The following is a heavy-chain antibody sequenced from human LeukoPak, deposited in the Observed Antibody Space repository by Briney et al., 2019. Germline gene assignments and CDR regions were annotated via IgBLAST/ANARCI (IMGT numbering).Heavy chain of an antibody. Sequence: SETLSLTCDVSGGSFSGHYWSWIRQLPGKGLEWIGEIDQSGNTNYNPSLKSRVTISVDTSKNQFSLKLSSVTAADTAVYYCARSVGAYYYYYGMDVWGQGTTVTVSS. CDR2: IDQSGNT. J-gene: IGHJ6*02. V-gene: IGHV4-34*01. CDR1: GGSFSGHY. CDR3: ARSVGAYYYYYGMDV. D-gene: IGHD4/OR15-4a*01.